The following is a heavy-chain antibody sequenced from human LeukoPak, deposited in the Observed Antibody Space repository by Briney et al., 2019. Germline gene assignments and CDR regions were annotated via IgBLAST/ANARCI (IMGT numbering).Heavy chain of an antibody. V-gene: IGHV4-4*07. CDR2: IYTSGNT. Sequence: PSETLSLTCTVSGGSISGYYWSWIRQPAGKGLEWIGRIYTSGNTNYNPSLKSRLTMSVDTSKNQFSLKLSSVTAADTAVYYCARQSDSSGYYYLGAFDFWGQGTMVTASS. D-gene: IGHD3-22*01. J-gene: IGHJ3*01. CDR3: ARQSDSSGYYYLGAFDF. CDR1: GGSISGYY.